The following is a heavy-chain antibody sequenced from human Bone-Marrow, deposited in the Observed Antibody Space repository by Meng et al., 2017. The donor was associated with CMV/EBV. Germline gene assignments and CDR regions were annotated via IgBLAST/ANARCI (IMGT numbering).Heavy chain of an antibody. D-gene: IGHD6-19*01. V-gene: IGHV3-33*06. CDR2: IWYDGSNK. Sequence: SCKASGYTFTSYDINWVRQAPGKGLEWVAVIWYDGSNKYYADSVKGRFTISRDNSKNTLYLQMNSLRAEDTAVYYCAKDQSGWYSVYYYGMDVWGQGTTVTVSS. CDR1: GYTFTSYD. CDR3: AKDQSGWYSVYYYGMDV. J-gene: IGHJ6*02.